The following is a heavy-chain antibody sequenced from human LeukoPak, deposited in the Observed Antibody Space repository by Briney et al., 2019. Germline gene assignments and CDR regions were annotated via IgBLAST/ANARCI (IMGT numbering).Heavy chain of an antibody. CDR1: GGSISSSKDY. V-gene: IGHV4-39*01. J-gene: IGHJ4*02. D-gene: IGHD1-26*01. CDR2: IYYSENT. CDR3: ARRTYSENYWKHFDS. Sequence: SETLSLTCTVSGGSISSSKDYWGWIRQPPGKGLEWIGSIYYSENTYYNPSLKSRVSISVDTSKNQFTLKLSSVTAADTAVHYCARRTYSENYWKHFDSWGQGTLVTVSS.